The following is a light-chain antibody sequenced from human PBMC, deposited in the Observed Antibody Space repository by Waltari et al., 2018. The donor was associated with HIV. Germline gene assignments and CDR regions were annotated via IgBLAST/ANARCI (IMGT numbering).Light chain of an antibody. Sequence: IQLTQSPSSVSVFVGGGVSISCLSSKNIGRSLPWYQLKPGKAPKLLVYEASRLNDGVPARFHATGSKSNFTLDINNLQSEDFAFYVCQQATSFPHTFG. CDR2: EAS. J-gene: IGKJ2*01. CDR1: KNIGRS. CDR3: QQATSFPHT. V-gene: IGKV1-12*01.